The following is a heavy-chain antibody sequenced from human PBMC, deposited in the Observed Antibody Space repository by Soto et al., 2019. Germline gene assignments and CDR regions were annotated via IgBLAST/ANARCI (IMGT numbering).Heavy chain of an antibody. CDR2: ITSAGST. CDR3: AKTDNFHSQSSGWANRFDS. V-gene: IGHV3-23*01. CDR1: GFTFSNYA. J-gene: IGHJ4*02. D-gene: IGHD6-19*01. Sequence: EVQLLESGGDLAQPGGSLRLICAASGFTFSNYAMTWVRQSPGKALEGVSTITSAGSTFYRRTVKGRFTIFSDNSKSTLYLQMNSLGAEDTAVYYCAKTDNFHSQSSGWANRFDSWGQGTLVTVSS.